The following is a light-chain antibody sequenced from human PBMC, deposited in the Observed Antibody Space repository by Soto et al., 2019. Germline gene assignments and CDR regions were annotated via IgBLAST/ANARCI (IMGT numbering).Light chain of an antibody. Sequence: QSALTQPPSASGSPGQAVTIYCTGTSSDVGGYNYVSWYQQHPGKAPKLMIYEVSKRPSGVPDRFSGSKSGNTASLTVSGLQVEDEAGYYCSSFEASNNLLFGGGTKLTVL. CDR2: EVS. CDR1: SSDVGGYNY. J-gene: IGLJ2*01. V-gene: IGLV2-8*01. CDR3: SSFEASNNLL.